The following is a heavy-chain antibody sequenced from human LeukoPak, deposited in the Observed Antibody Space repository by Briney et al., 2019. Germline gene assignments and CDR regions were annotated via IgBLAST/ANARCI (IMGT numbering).Heavy chain of an antibody. CDR1: DFNFIGYS. CDR3: ARDHRYAFDN. V-gene: IGHV3-48*01. CDR2: IGISSGNT. D-gene: IGHD5-12*01. Sequence: GGSLRLSCAASDFNFIGYSMNWVRQAPGKGKEWISYIGISSGNTKYADSVKGRFTISRDKARNSLYLQMNSLRVEDTAVYYCARDHRYAFDNWGHGTLVTVSS. J-gene: IGHJ4*01.